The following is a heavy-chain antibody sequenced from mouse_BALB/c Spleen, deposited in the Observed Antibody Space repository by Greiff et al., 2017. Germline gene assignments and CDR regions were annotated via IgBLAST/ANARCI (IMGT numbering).Heavy chain of an antibody. V-gene: IGHV5-6-5*01. D-gene: IGHD2-14*01. Sequence: DVQLVESGGGLVKPGGSLKLSCAASGFTFSSYAMSWVRQTPEKRLEWVASISSGGSTYYPDSVKGRFTISRDNARNILYLQMSSLRSEDTAMYYCARSAYRYSFAYWGQGTLVTVSA. CDR3: ARSAYRYSFAY. CDR1: GFTFSSYA. J-gene: IGHJ3*01. CDR2: ISSGGST.